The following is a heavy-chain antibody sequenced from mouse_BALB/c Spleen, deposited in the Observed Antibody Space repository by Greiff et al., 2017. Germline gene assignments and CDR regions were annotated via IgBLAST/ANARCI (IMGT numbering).Heavy chain of an antibody. CDR1: GYSITSDYA. CDR2: ISYSGST. V-gene: IGHV3-2*02. J-gene: IGHJ3*01. CDR3: ARYYYGNSSWFAY. D-gene: IGHD2-1*01. Sequence: EVHLVESGPGLVKPSQSLSLTCTVTGYSITSDYAWNWIRQFPGNKLEWMGYISYSGSTSYNPSLKSRISITRDTSKNQFFLQLNSVTTEDTATYYCARYYYGNSSWFAYWGQGTLVTVS.